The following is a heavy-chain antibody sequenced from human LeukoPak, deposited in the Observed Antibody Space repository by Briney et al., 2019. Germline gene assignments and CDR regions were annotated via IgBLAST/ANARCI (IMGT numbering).Heavy chain of an antibody. V-gene: IGHV3-30*18. Sequence: GGSLRLSCAASGFTFSSYGMHWVRQAPGKGLEWVAVISYDGSNKYYADSVKGRFTISRDNSENTLYLQMNSLRAEDTAVYYCAKDRLAVALGPHFDYWGQGTLVTVSS. J-gene: IGHJ4*02. D-gene: IGHD6-19*01. CDR2: ISYDGSNK. CDR1: GFTFSSYG. CDR3: AKDRLAVALGPHFDY.